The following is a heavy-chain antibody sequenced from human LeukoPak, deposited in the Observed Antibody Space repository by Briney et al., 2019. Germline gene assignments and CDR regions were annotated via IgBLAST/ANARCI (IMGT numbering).Heavy chain of an antibody. V-gene: IGHV3-74*01. J-gene: IGHJ3*02. D-gene: IGHD6-6*01. CDR2: INSDGSRT. Sequence: GGSLRLSCEASGFTFSRYWMHWVRQASGKGLVWVSRINSDGSRTTYADSVRGRFTISRDNAKNTLYLQMNSLRAEDTAVYYCASLFLCYGCSSSSDSFNIWGQGTMVTVSS. CDR3: ASLFLCYGCSSSSDSFNI. CDR1: GFTFSRYW.